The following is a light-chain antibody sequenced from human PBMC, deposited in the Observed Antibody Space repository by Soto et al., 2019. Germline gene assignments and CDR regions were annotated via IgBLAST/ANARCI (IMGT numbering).Light chain of an antibody. CDR1: LTVNTN. Sequence: DIVMTQSPATLSVSLGERATLSCRASLTVNTNLAWYQQKPGQAPRLLIYYASTRATGIPARFSGSGSVKEFTLTISSVQSEDSAVYYCQQYNNWPPGATFGPGTKVEIK. V-gene: IGKV3-15*01. J-gene: IGKJ3*01. CDR2: YAS. CDR3: QQYNNWPPGAT.